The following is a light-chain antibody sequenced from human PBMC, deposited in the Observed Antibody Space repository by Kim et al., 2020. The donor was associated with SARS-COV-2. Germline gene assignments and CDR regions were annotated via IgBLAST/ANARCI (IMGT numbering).Light chain of an antibody. CDR3: SSYTSSTTVV. CDR2: DVN. J-gene: IGLJ2*01. CDR1: SSDVGAYNY. Sequence: QSALTQPASVSGSPGQSITISCTGTSSDVGAYNYASWYQQNPGKAPKLMIYDVNKRPSGVSNRFSGSKSGNTASLTISGLQAEDEADYYCSSYTSSTTVVFGGGTKLTVL. V-gene: IGLV2-14*01.